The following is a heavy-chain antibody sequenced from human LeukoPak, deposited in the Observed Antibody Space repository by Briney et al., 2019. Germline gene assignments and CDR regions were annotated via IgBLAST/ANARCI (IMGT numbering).Heavy chain of an antibody. CDR1: GFTFSSYS. J-gene: IGHJ5*02. CDR3: ARESGSSWLPSPWYNWFDP. D-gene: IGHD6-13*01. CDR2: ISSSSSTI. V-gene: IGHV3-48*01. Sequence: PGGSLRLSCAASGFTFSSYSMNWVRQAPGKGLEWVSYISSSSSTIYYADSVKGRFTISRDNAKNSLYLQMNSLRAEDTAVYYCARESGSSWLPSPWYNWFDPWGQGTLVTVSS.